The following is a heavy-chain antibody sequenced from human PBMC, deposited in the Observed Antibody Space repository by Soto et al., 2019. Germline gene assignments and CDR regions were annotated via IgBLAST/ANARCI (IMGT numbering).Heavy chain of an antibody. J-gene: IGHJ4*02. CDR2: VYYTGTT. CDR1: GGSIGSYH. D-gene: IGHD4-17*01. Sequence: SETLSLTCTVSGGSIGSYHWSWVRQPPGKGLEWIASVYYTGTTNYNPSLGSRVTISIDAPENQISLKLTSVTAADTAFYYCARDTVLTGMFDFWGQGTLVTVSS. V-gene: IGHV4-59*01. CDR3: ARDTVLTGMFDF.